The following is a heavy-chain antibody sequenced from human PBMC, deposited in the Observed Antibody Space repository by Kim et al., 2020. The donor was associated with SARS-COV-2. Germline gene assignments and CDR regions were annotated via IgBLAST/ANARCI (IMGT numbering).Heavy chain of an antibody. D-gene: IGHD1-26*01. Sequence: DTYYPGSVKGRFTISRENAKNSLYLQMNSLRAGDTAVYYCARTTDYAFDIWGQGTVVTVSS. J-gene: IGHJ3*02. CDR3: ARTTDYAFDI. V-gene: IGHV3-13*01. CDR2: DT.